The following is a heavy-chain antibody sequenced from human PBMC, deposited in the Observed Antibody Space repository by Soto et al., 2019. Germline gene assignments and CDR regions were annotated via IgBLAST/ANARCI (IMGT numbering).Heavy chain of an antibody. CDR1: GFTFSSYS. Sequence: EVQLVESGGGLVKPGGSLRLSCAASGFTFSSYSMNWVRQAPGKGLEWVSSISSSSSYIYYADSVKGRFTISRDNAKNSLYLQMNSLRAEDTAVYYCARWGGRITMVRGGNYYMDVWGKGTTVTVSS. CDR2: ISSSSSYI. J-gene: IGHJ6*03. CDR3: ARWGGRITMVRGGNYYMDV. D-gene: IGHD3-10*01. V-gene: IGHV3-21*01.